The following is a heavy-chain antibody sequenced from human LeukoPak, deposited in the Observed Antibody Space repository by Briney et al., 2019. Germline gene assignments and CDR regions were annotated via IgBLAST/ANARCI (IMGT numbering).Heavy chain of an antibody. CDR2: IYYSGST. CDR1: GGSISSYL. J-gene: IGHJ6*02. CDR3: AGVYSYGPDV. Sequence: SETLSLTCTVSGGSISSYLWSWIRQPPGKGLEWIAYIYYSGSTNYNPSLKSRVAISVDTSKNQFSLKLSSVTAADTAVYYCAGVYSYGPDVWGQGTTVTVSS. V-gene: IGHV4-59*01. D-gene: IGHD2-8*01.